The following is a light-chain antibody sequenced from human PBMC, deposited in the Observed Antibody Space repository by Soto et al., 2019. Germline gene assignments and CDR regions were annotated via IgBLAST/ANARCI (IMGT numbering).Light chain of an antibody. V-gene: IGKV1-8*01. CDR2: AAS. J-gene: IGKJ1*01. CDR3: QHYYTYPWT. Sequence: AIRMTQSPSSLSASTGDRVTITCRASQDIRDYLVWYQQKPGKAPKVLIHAASTLQGGVSSRVSGSRSGTDFTLTINSLQPEDFETYYCQHYYTYPWTFGQGTKVEV. CDR1: QDIRDY.